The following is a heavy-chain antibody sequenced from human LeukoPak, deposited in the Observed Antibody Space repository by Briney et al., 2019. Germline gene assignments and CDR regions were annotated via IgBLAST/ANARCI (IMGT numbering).Heavy chain of an antibody. CDR1: GFTFSTYA. CDR2: ISGSAGST. V-gene: IGHV3-23*01. Sequence: PGGSLRLSCVASGFTFSTYAMGWVRQAPGKGLEWVSTISGSAGSTDYADSVKGRFTISRDSSKNTLYLQMNTLRAEDTAVYYCASDRNSNNWFFYWGQGTLVTVSS. CDR3: ASDRNSNNWFFY. J-gene: IGHJ5*01. D-gene: IGHD6-13*01.